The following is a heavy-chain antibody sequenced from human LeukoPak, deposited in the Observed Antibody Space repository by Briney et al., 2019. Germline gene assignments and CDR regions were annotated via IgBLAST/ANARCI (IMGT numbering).Heavy chain of an antibody. CDR3: ARDGHCSSTSCFSDY. CDR1: GYTFTSYA. D-gene: IGHD2-2*01. Sequence: ASVKVSCKASGYTFTSYAMHWVRQAPGQRLEWMGWINSGNGNTKYSQTFQGRVTITRDTSASTAYMELSSLRSEDTAVYYCARDGHCSSTSCFSDYWGQGTLVTVSS. CDR2: INSGNGNT. V-gene: IGHV1-3*01. J-gene: IGHJ4*02.